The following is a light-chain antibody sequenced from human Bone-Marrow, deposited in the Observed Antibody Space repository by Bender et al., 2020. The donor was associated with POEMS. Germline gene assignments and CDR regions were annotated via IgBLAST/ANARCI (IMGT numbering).Light chain of an antibody. Sequence: QSALTQPASVSGSPGQSITISCTGTSSDVGGYNYVSWYQQHPGKAPKLIIYEVGNRPSGVSDRFSASKSGNTASLTISGLQAEDEADYYCSSYASSSPLFVFGAVTKVTVL. CDR3: SSYASSSPLFV. CDR1: SSDVGGYNY. V-gene: IGLV2-14*01. CDR2: EVG. J-gene: IGLJ1*01.